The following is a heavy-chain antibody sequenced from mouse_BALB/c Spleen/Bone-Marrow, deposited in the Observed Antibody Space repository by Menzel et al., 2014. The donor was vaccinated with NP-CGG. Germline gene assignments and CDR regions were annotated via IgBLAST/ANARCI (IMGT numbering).Heavy chain of an antibody. CDR2: ISDGGSYT. CDR3: ARGSSYFDY. J-gene: IGHJ2*01. Sequence: EVQGVESGGGLVKPGGSLKLSCAASGFTFSDYYMYWVRQTPEKRLEWVATISDGGSYTYYPDSVKGRFTISRDNAKNNLYLQMGSLKSEDTAMYYCARGSSYFDYWGQGTTLTVSS. D-gene: IGHD1-1*01. V-gene: IGHV5-4*02. CDR1: GFTFSDYY.